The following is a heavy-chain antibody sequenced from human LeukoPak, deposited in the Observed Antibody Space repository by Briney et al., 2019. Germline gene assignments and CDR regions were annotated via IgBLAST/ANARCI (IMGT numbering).Heavy chain of an antibody. CDR1: GYTFTGYY. D-gene: IGHD3-22*01. J-gene: IGHJ3*02. CDR2: INPNSGGT. Sequence: ASVKVSCKASGYTFTGYYTHWVRQAPGQGLEWMGWINPNSGGTNYAQKFQGRVTMTRDTSISTAYMELSRLRSDDTAVYYCARSSDSSGYYREPFWDIWGQGTMVTVSS. CDR3: ARSSDSSGYYREPFWDI. V-gene: IGHV1-2*02.